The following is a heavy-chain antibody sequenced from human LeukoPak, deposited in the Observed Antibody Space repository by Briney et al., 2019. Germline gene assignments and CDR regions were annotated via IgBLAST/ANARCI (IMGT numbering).Heavy chain of an antibody. J-gene: IGHJ6*03. Sequence: KPSETLSLTCTVSGGSISSYYWSWIRQPPGKGLEWIGYIYYSGSTNYNPSLKSRVTISVDTSKNQFSLKLSSVTAADTAVYYCARALSSTRYYYMDVWGKGTTVTVSS. V-gene: IGHV4-59*01. CDR1: GGSISSYY. CDR3: ARALSSTRYYYMDV. D-gene: IGHD2-2*01. CDR2: IYYSGST.